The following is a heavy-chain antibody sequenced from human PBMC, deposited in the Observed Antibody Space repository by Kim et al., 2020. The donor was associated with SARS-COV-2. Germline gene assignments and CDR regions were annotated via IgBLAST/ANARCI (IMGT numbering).Heavy chain of an antibody. Sequence: GGSLRLSCAVSGFTFGDYAMHWVRQAPGKGLEWVSGISWNSGSKDYADSVKGRFTISRENAKNSMYLQMNSLRAEDTALYYCVPGGTHGSGGSYDFDYWGHGTLVTVSS. CDR1: GFTFGDYA. J-gene: IGHJ4*01. CDR2: ISWNSGSK. D-gene: IGHD3-10*01. V-gene: IGHV3-9*01. CDR3: VPGGTHGSGGSYDFDY.